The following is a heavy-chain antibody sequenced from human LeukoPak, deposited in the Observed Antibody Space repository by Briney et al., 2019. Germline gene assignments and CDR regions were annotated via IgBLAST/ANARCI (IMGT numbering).Heavy chain of an antibody. Sequence: GESLKISCKASGYSFTNYWIGWVRQMPGKGLEWMAIINPSDSDNRKSPLFQGQVTMSVDKSITTAYVQWSSLKASDTAIYYCARLLSSTTWGAFDFWGQGTMVTVFS. D-gene: IGHD6-13*01. CDR1: GYSFTNYW. CDR3: ARLLSSTTWGAFDF. J-gene: IGHJ3*01. CDR2: INPSDSDN. V-gene: IGHV5-51*01.